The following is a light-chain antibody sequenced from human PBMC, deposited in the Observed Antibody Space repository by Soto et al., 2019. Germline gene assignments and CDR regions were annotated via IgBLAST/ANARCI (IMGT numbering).Light chain of an antibody. CDR1: SSDIGNYDF. CDR3: SSYTTSTSFIL. CDR2: EVS. J-gene: IGLJ2*01. Sequence: QDALAHPASVSWSPGHLITIACTGTSSDIGNYDFVSWYQQVPGTAPKAMIYEVSSRPSGVSNRFSGSKSGNTASLTISGLQAEDEAYYYCSSYTTSTSFILFGGGTKVTVL. V-gene: IGLV2-14*01.